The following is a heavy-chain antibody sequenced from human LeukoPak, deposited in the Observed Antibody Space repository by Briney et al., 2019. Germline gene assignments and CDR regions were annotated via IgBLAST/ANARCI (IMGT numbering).Heavy chain of an antibody. J-gene: IGHJ6*03. CDR3: TRGTDLAIERRYYYFMDV. CDR2: IKDKVNAYTT. Sequence: GGSLSLSCAASGFTFSDHYMDWVRQAPGKGLEWVGRIKDKVNAYTTVYAASVKGRFTISRDDSKNSLYLQMNSLKSEDTAVYYCTRGTDLAIERRYYYFMDVWGKGTTVTVSS. CDR1: GFTFSDHY. V-gene: IGHV3-72*01.